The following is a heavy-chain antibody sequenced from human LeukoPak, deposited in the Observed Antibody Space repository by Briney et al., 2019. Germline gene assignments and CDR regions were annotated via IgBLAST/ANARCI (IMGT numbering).Heavy chain of an antibody. J-gene: IGHJ4*02. Sequence: PSETLSLTCTVSGGSISSYYWSWIRQPPARGLEWIGYIYYSGSTNYNPSLKSRVTISVDTSKNQSSLKLSAVTAADTAVYYCARAPAAISPFDYWGQGTLVTVSS. CDR2: IYYSGST. CDR1: GGSISSYY. D-gene: IGHD2-2*02. CDR3: ARAPAAISPFDY. V-gene: IGHV4-59*01.